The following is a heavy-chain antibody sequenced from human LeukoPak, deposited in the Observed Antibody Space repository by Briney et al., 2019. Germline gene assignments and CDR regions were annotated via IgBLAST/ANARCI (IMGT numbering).Heavy chain of an antibody. Sequence: PSQTLSLTCTVSGGSISSGGYYWSWIRQHAGKGLEWIGYIYYSGSTYYNPSLKSRVTISVDTSKNQFSLKLSSVTAADTAVYYCARGESYHSSLIPFDIWGQGTMVTASS. V-gene: IGHV4-31*03. CDR2: IYYSGST. CDR1: GGSISSGGYY. J-gene: IGHJ3*02. CDR3: ARGESYHSSLIPFDI. D-gene: IGHD3-22*01.